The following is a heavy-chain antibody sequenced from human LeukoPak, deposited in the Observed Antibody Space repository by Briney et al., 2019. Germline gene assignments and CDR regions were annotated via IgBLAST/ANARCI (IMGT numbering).Heavy chain of an antibody. J-gene: IGHJ4*02. CDR2: ISSSGGTM. Sequence: GGSLRLSCAASGFTYSNYEMNWVRQAPGKGLEWVSFISSSGGTMYHADSVKGRFTISRDNAKNSLYLQMNSLRAEDTAVYYCARVAYCAGDCHHMDSWGQGTLVTVSS. V-gene: IGHV3-48*03. D-gene: IGHD2-21*02. CDR3: ARVAYCAGDCHHMDS. CDR1: GFTYSNYE.